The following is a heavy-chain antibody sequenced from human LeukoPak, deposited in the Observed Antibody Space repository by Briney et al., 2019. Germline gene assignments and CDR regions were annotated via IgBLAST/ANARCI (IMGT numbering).Heavy chain of an antibody. D-gene: IGHD3-9*01. CDR2: IWYDGSNK. CDR3: ARDLSDILTGYQYGMDV. V-gene: IGHV3-33*01. CDR1: GFTFSSYG. Sequence: GGSLRLSCAASGFTFSSYGMHWVRQAPGKGLEWVAVIWYDGSNKYYADSVKGRFSISRDNSKNTLYLQMNSLRAEDTAVYYCARDLSDILTGYQYGMDVWGQGTTVTVSS. J-gene: IGHJ6*02.